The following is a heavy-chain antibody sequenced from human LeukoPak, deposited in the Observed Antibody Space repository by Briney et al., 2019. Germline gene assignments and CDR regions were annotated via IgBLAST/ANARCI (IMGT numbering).Heavy chain of an antibody. J-gene: IGHJ5*02. Sequence: SETLSLTCTVSGGSISSYYWSWIRQPPGKGLEWIGYIYYSGSTNYSPSLKSRVTISVDTSKNQFSLKLSSVTAADTAVYYCAREFFVDYCGSGSPHNWFDPWGQGTLVTVSS. CDR3: AREFFVDYCGSGSPHNWFDP. CDR2: IYYSGST. D-gene: IGHD3-10*01. CDR1: GGSISSYY. V-gene: IGHV4-59*01.